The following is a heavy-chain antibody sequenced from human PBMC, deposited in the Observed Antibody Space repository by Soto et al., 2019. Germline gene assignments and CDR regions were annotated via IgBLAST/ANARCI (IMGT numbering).Heavy chain of an antibody. CDR1: CGSISSGDYY. Sequence: SETLSLTCTVSCGSISSGDYYWSWIRQPPGKGLEWIGYIYYSGSTYYNPSLKSRVTISVDTSKNQFSLKLSSVTAADTAVYYCARVSCYYDSSGYYLGHFDYWGQGTLVTVSS. J-gene: IGHJ4*02. V-gene: IGHV4-30-4*01. CDR2: IYYSGST. CDR3: ARVSCYYDSSGYYLGHFDY. D-gene: IGHD3-22*01.